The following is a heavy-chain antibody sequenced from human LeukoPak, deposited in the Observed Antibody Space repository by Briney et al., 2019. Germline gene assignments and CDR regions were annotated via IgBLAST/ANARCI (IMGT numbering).Heavy chain of an antibody. CDR2: ISSTGSTT. Sequence: GGSLRLSCAASGFTFSDYYMTWIRQAAGAGLEWGSYISSTGSTTYYADSVKGRFTISRDNARKSLYLQMNSLRADDTAVYYCARTDRNYYMDVWGKGTTVTVSS. CDR3: ARTDRNYYMDV. J-gene: IGHJ6*03. V-gene: IGHV3-11*04. CDR1: GFTFSDYY.